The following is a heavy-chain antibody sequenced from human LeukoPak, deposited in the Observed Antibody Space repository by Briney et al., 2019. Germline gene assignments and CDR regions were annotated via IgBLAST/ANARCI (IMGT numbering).Heavy chain of an antibody. D-gene: IGHD4-17*01. CDR3: ARDRTYGDPTLPSFDY. V-gene: IGHV4-4*07. J-gene: IGHJ4*02. Sequence: SETLSLTCTVSGGSISSYYWSWIRQPAGKGREGMGRIHKRGSTTCNPSLKRRVTMSVDTSKNQLSLQLSSVTAADTAVYYCARDRTYGDPTLPSFDYWGQGTLVTVSS. CDR1: GGSISSYY. CDR2: IHKRGST.